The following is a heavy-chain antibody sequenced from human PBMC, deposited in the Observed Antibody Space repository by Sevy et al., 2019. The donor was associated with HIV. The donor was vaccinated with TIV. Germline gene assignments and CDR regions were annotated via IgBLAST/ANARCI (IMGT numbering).Heavy chain of an antibody. D-gene: IGHD4-17*01. V-gene: IGHV3-23*01. J-gene: IGHJ4*02. CDR1: GFTFSSYV. CDR2: LSASGGTT. CDR3: AIDSYGGYGGGVFDY. Sequence: GGSLRLSCAASGFTFSSYVMSWVRQAPGKGLEWVSGLSASGGTTYYADAVKGRFTISRDNSKNTLYLQMNSLRAEDTAVYCGAIDSYGGYGGGVFDYWGQGTLVTVSS.